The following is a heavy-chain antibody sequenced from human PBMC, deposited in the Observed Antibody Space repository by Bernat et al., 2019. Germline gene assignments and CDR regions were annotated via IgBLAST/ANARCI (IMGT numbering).Heavy chain of an antibody. CDR1: GFTFSSYG. CDR3: AKDGGSYYVDDY. Sequence: QVQLVESGGGVVQPGGSLRLSCAASGFTFSSYGMYWVRQAPGKGLEWVAFIRYDGSNKYYADSVKGRFTISRDNSKNTLYLQMNSLRAEDTAVYYCAKDGGSYYVDDYWGQGTLVTVSS. J-gene: IGHJ4*02. V-gene: IGHV3-30*02. D-gene: IGHD1-26*01. CDR2: IRYDGSNK.